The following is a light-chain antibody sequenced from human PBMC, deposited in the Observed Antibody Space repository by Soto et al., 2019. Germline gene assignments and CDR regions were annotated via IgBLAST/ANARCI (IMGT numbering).Light chain of an antibody. J-gene: IGLJ1*01. V-gene: IGLV2-23*02. CDR3: CSYAGSSTPLI. CDR2: EVS. Sequence: QSALTQPASGSGSPGQSITISCTGNSSDVGSYNLVSWYQQHPGKAPKLMIYEVSKRPSGVSNRFSGSKSGNTASLTISGLQAEDEADYSCCSYAGSSTPLIFATGTKVTV. CDR1: SSDVGSYNL.